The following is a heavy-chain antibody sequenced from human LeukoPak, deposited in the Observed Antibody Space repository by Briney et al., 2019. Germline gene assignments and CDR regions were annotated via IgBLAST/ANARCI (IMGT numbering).Heavy chain of an antibody. CDR1: GFTFSSYA. D-gene: IGHD2-2*02. CDR2: ICGGGGT. CDR3: AKQRSSSCYTAFDY. V-gene: IGHV3-23*01. J-gene: IGHJ4*02. Sequence: PGGSLRLSCAASGFTFSSYATTWVRQAPGKGLEWVSGICGGGGTYYADSVKGRFTISRDNSNNTLYLQMNSLRAEDTALYYCAKQRSSSCYTAFDYWGQGTLVTVSS.